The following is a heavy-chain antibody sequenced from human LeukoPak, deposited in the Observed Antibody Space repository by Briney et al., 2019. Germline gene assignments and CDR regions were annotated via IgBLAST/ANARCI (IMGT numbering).Heavy chain of an antibody. CDR2: INHGGST. D-gene: IGHD6-13*01. V-gene: IGHV4-34*01. J-gene: IGHJ4*02. Sequence: SETLSLTCAVSGGSFSGHYWNWIRQPPGKGLEWIGEINHGGSTNYNPSLKSRVTISVDTSQNQFSLKLSSVTAADTAVYYCARGRYVTTRGGAAAGFLDYWGQGTLVTVSS. CDR1: GGSFSGHY. CDR3: ARGRYVTTRGGAAAGFLDY.